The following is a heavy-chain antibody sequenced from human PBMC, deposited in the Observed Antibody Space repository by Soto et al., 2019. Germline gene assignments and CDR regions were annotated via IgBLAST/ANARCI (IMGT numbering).Heavy chain of an antibody. CDR3: ARDGGIGTYYYDSSGSLAFDI. CDR1: GFTFSSYE. Sequence: SLRLSCAASGFTFSSYEMNWVRQAPGKGLEWVSYISSSGSTIYYADSVKGRFTISRDNAKNSLYLQMNSLRAEDTAVYYCARDGGIGTYYYDSSGSLAFDIWGQGTMVTVSS. V-gene: IGHV3-48*03. CDR2: ISSSGSTI. D-gene: IGHD3-22*01. J-gene: IGHJ3*02.